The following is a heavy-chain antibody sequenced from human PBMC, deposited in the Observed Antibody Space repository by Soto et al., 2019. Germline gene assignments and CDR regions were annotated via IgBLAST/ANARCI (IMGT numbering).Heavy chain of an antibody. D-gene: IGHD6-25*01. CDR1: GFTVSSNY. CDR2: IYSGGST. Sequence: EVQLVESGGGLVQPGGSLRLSCAPSGFTVSSNYMSWVRQAPGKGLEWVSVIYSGGSTYYADSVKGRFTISRDNSKNTLYLQMNSVRAEDTAVYYCARDHVRAAYQGAHFDYWGQGTLVTVSS. V-gene: IGHV3-66*01. J-gene: IGHJ4*02. CDR3: ARDHVRAAYQGAHFDY.